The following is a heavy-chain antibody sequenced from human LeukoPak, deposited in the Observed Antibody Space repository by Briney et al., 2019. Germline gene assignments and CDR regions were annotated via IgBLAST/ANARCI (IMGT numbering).Heavy chain of an antibody. CDR3: SIHYDSSGYYRY. CDR2: IKSKTDGGTT. Sequence: PGGSLRLSCAASGFTVSSNYMSWVRQAPGKGLEWVGRIKSKTDGGTTDYAAPVKGRFTISRDDSKNTLYLQMNSLKTEDTAVYYCSIHYDSSGYYRYWGQGTLVTVSS. D-gene: IGHD3-22*01. J-gene: IGHJ4*02. V-gene: IGHV3-15*01. CDR1: GFTVSSNY.